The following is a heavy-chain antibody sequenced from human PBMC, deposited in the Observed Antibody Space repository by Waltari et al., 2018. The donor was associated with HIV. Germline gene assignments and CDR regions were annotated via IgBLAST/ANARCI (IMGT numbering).Heavy chain of an antibody. CDR1: GGSPGTYY. CDR3: AGIVHRASYSMDV. Sequence: QVQLQQWGAGLLNPSETLSVTCTVSGGSPGTYYWNWVRHFPGKGLAWIGEINPSGGTTYKPSLKSRVTISRDWSKNLFSLKLTSVTAADTALYYCAGIVHRASYSMDVWGQGTTVTVSS. J-gene: IGHJ6*02. V-gene: IGHV4-34*02. D-gene: IGHD2-21*01. CDR2: INPSGGT.